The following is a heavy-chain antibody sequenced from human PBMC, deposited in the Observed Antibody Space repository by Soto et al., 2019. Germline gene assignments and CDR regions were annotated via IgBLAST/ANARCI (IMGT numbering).Heavy chain of an antibody. CDR2: MLYSGLT. CDR1: GASISSRDYY. J-gene: IGHJ6*02. CDR3: APLSVSLSGPYGIHV. V-gene: IGHV4-39*01. Sequence: PSETLSLTCSVSGASISSRDYYWGWIRQTPGKGLEWIGSMLYSGLTYYNPSLKSRVTLSVDTSKNQFSVRLNSVTASDTAVYYCAPLSVSLSGPYGIHVWGQGTTVTVSS. D-gene: IGHD2-15*01.